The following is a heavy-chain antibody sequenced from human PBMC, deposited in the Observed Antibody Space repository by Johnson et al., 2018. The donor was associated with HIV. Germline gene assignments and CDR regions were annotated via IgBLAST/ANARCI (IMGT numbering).Heavy chain of an antibody. CDR2: IKSKTDGGTT. D-gene: IGHD3-22*01. V-gene: IGHV3-15*01. CDR3: TTDPEFGVTMTVVVINVRYAFHI. Sequence: VQLVESGGGLVKPGGSLRLSCEASGFTFSNAWMSWVRQAPGKGLEWVGHIKSKTDGGTTDYAAPVKGRFTISRDDSRNTLYLQMNSLKSEDTAVYCCTTDPEFGVTMTVVVINVRYAFHIWGQGTMVTVS. J-gene: IGHJ3*02. CDR1: GFTFSNAW.